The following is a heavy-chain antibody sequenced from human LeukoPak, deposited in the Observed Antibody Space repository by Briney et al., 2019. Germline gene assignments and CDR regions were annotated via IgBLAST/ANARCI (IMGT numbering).Heavy chain of an antibody. V-gene: IGHV4-59*01. J-gene: IGHJ4*02. D-gene: IGHD3-9*01. CDR2: IYYSGST. CDR3: ARTDYDILTGYLPFDY. CDR1: GGSISSYY. Sequence: PSETLSLTCTVSGGSISSYYWSWIRQPPGKGLEWIGYIYYSGSTNYNPSLKSRVTISVDTSKNQFSLKLSSVTAADTAVYYCARTDYDILTGYLPFDYWGQGTLVTVSS.